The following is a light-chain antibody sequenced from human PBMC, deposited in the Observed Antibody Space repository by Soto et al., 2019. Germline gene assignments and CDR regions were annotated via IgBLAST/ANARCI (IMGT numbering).Light chain of an antibody. CDR3: AAWDDSLNGVL. CDR2: NSN. CDR1: SSNIGSNT. V-gene: IGLV1-44*01. Sequence: QPVLTQPPSASGTPGQRVTISCSGSSSNIGSNTVTWYQQLPGTAPKLLIYNSNERPSGVPDRFSGSKSGTPASLAISGLQSEDEADYYCAAWDDSLNGVLFGGGTKLTVL. J-gene: IGLJ2*01.